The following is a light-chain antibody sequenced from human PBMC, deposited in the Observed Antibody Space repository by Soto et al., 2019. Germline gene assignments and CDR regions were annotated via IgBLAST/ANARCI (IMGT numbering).Light chain of an antibody. J-gene: IGKJ1*01. Sequence: DIRMTQSPSTLSASVGDRVTITCRASQSISSWLAWYQQKPGKAPKLLIYKASSLESGVPSRFSGSGSGTEFPLSISRLQPDDFATYYCQQYNSYRRTFGQGTKVEIK. CDR2: KAS. V-gene: IGKV1-5*03. CDR3: QQYNSYRRT. CDR1: QSISSW.